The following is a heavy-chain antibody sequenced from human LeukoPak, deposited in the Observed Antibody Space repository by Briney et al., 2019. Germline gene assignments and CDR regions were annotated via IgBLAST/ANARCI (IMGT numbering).Heavy chain of an antibody. V-gene: IGHV5-51*01. J-gene: IGHJ3*02. D-gene: IGHD6-19*01. Sequence: GESLKISCKGSGYSFTSYWIGWVRQMPGKGLEWMGIIYPGDSDTRYSPSFQGQVTISADKSISTAYLQWSSLKASDTAMYYCARPYSSGWSSSDAFDIWGQGTMVTVSS. CDR1: GYSFTSYW. CDR3: ARPYSSGWSSSDAFDI. CDR2: IYPGDSDT.